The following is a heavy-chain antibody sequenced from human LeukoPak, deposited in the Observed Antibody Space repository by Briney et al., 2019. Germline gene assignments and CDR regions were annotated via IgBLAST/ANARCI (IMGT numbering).Heavy chain of an antibody. CDR1: GGSISSYY. J-gene: IGHJ4*02. CDR3: ARDPDYYDSSGYYSLAY. Sequence: SETLSLTCTVSGGSISSYYWSWIRQPAGKGLEWIGRIYTSGSTNYNPSLKSRVTMSVDTSKNQFSLKLSSVTAADTAVYYCARDPDYYDSSGYYSLAYWGQGTLVTVSS. CDR2: IYTSGST. V-gene: IGHV4-4*07. D-gene: IGHD3-22*01.